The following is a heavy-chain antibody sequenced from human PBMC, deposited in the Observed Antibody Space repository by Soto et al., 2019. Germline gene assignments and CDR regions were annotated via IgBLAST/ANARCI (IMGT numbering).Heavy chain of an antibody. V-gene: IGHV4-39*01. D-gene: IGHD2-15*01. CDR2: IYYSGST. Sequence: SGTLSLTCTVSGGSISNSNYYGGWIRQPPGKGLDWLGNIYYSGSTSSNPSLKSRVTISVDTSKNQFSLKLSSVTAADTAVYYCARFAVVAAAYYFDYWGHGTLVTVSS. J-gene: IGHJ4*01. CDR3: ARFAVVAAAYYFDY. CDR1: GGSISNSNYY.